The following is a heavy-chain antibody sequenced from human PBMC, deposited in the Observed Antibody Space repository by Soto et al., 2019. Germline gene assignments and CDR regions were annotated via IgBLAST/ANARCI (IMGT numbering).Heavy chain of an antibody. V-gene: IGHV6-1*01. D-gene: IGHD3-3*01. CDR1: GDSVSSNSAA. Sequence: SQTLSLTCAISGDSVSSNSAAWNWIRQSPSRGLEWLGRTYYRSNWYYDYAISVKGRITINGDTSKNQFSLHLNSVTPEDTAVYYCAREADFWSGHHQDFDYWGQGTLVTVSS. CDR3: AREADFWSGHHQDFDY. CDR2: TYYRSNWYY. J-gene: IGHJ4*02.